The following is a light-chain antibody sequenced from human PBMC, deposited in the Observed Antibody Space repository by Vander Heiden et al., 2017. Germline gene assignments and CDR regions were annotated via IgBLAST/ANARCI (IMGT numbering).Light chain of an antibody. CDR3: QQYYSYPPT. CDR1: QGISSY. V-gene: IGKV1-8*01. Sequence: IRMTRPPSSFSASTGDRVTITCRASQGISSYLAWYQQKPGKAPKLLIYAASTLQSGVPSRFSGSGSGTDFTLTISCLQSEDFATYYCQQYYSYPPTFGQGTKVEIK. J-gene: IGKJ1*01. CDR2: AAS.